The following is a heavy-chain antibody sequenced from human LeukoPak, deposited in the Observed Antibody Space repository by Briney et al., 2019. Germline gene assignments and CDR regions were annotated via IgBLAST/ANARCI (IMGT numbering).Heavy chain of an antibody. V-gene: IGHV5-51*04. CDR3: ASTGFSSRRFDY. J-gene: IGHJ4*02. Sequence: EALKIPCNGSGNNFQSYWIGLVRQMPGKGLEFMVLVLIGYSNPRDSAPFHGQVTISVNHPHSTAYLQWSSLKASDTAMYYCASTGFSSRRFDYWGQGTPVIVST. CDR2: VLIGYSNP. CDR1: GNNFQSYW. D-gene: IGHD6-13*01.